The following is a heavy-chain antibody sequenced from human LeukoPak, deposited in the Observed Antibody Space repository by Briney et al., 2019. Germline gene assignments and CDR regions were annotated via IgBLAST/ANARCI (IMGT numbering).Heavy chain of an antibody. Sequence: SETLSLTCTVSGGSISSYYWSWIRQPPGEGLEWIGYIYYSGSTNYNPSLKNRVTISVDTSKNQFYLKLSSVTAADTAVYYCARDTAVAGTWYFDLWGRGTLVTVSS. J-gene: IGHJ2*01. CDR2: IYYSGST. V-gene: IGHV4-59*01. D-gene: IGHD6-19*01. CDR1: GGSISSYY. CDR3: ARDTAVAGTWYFDL.